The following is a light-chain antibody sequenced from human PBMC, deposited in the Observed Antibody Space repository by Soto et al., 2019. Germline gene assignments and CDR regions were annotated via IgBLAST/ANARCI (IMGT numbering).Light chain of an antibody. CDR1: DTISVY. CDR2: ASY. J-gene: IGKJ3*01. CDR3: KKYNTAPFT. Sequence: DIQMTQSPSSLSASVGDRVTITCRASDTISVYLAWYQHKPGKVPERLIYASYILQSGVQSRFSGSRSDTEFTLTIRSLQPEDVGTYYCKKYNTAPFTFGPGTKVDIK. V-gene: IGKV1-27*01.